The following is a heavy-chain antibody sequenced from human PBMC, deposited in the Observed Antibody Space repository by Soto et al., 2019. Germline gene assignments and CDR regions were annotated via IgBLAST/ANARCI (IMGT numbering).Heavy chain of an antibody. V-gene: IGHV3-30*18. CDR3: AKGCGTGSSYYILDY. CDR2: ISNEGRDE. J-gene: IGHJ4*02. D-gene: IGHD2-2*01. Sequence: QVHLVESRGGVVQPGRSLRLSCEVAGLTFSSYGMHWVRQAPGKGLEWVAVISNEGRDERYADSVKGRFTISRDNSKNTLYLQMSSLRAEDTAVYYCAKGCGTGSSYYILDYWGQGTLVTVSS. CDR1: GLTFSSYG.